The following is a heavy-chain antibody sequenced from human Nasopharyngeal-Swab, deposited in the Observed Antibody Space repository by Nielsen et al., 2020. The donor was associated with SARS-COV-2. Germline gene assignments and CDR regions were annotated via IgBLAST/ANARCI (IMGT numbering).Heavy chain of an antibody. J-gene: IGHJ3*02. CDR2: ISYDGSNK. D-gene: IGHD3-10*01. CDR1: GFTFSSYG. CDR3: AKEGEGLIIDAFDI. V-gene: IGHV3-30*18. Sequence: GGSLRLSCAASGFTFSSYGMHWVRQAPGKGLEWVAVISYDGSNKYYADSVKGRFTISRDNSKNTLYLQMNSLRAEDTAVYYCAKEGEGLIIDAFDIWGQGTMVTVSS.